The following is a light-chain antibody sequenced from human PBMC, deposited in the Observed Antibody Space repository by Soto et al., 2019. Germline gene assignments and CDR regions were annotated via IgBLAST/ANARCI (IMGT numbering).Light chain of an antibody. CDR1: QSVSSSH. CDR2: CAS. CDR3: QQYGSSPWT. V-gene: IGKV3-20*01. Sequence: EIVLTQSPGTLSLSPGERATLSCRASQSVSSSHLAWYQQRPGQAPRLLISCASSRATGIPDRFSGSKSGTDFTLTIRGLEPEDAAVYYCQQYGSSPWTFGQGTKVDIK. J-gene: IGKJ1*01.